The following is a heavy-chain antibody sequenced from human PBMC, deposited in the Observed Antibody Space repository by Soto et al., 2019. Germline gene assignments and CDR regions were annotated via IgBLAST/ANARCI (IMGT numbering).Heavy chain of an antibody. Sequence: EVQLVESGGGLVQPGGSLRLSCAASGFTFSSYYMNWVRQAPGKGLVWVARITSDGSSTTYADSVKGRLTISRDNAKNTLYLQMNSLRAEDTAVYSCARERGGGFGDVWGQGTTVTVSS. CDR2: ITSDGSST. CDR3: ARERGGGFGDV. J-gene: IGHJ6*02. D-gene: IGHD3-10*01. V-gene: IGHV3-74*01. CDR1: GFTFSSYY.